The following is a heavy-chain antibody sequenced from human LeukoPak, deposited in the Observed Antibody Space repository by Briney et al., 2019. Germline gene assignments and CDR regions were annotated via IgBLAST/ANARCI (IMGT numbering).Heavy chain of an antibody. CDR3: AKEEPTHTGGLDY. Sequence: GGSLRLSCEASGFSFPYGMSWVRQAPGKGLEWVSGITNSGENTYYADSVKGRFTISRDNSKNTMYLQMNSLRAEDTAVYYCAKEEPTHTGGLDYWGQGTLVTVSS. V-gene: IGHV3-23*01. J-gene: IGHJ4*02. CDR2: ITNSGENT. D-gene: IGHD2-8*02. CDR1: GFSFPYG.